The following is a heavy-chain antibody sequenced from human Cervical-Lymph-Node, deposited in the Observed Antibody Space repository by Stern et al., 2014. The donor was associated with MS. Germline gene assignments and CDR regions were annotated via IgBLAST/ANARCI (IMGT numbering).Heavy chain of an antibody. Sequence: EVHLLESGGGLIQPGGSLRLSCAVSGYSVSTNYMSWIRQAPGKGLEWVAVIYSGGSTYHADSVRGRFTISRDNARNTLSLQMDSLRAEDTAVYYCARDYYDSRGYSHWGQGTLVTVSS. CDR1: GYSVSTNY. CDR2: IYSGGST. CDR3: ARDYYDSRGYSH. D-gene: IGHD3-22*01. J-gene: IGHJ4*02. V-gene: IGHV3-53*01.